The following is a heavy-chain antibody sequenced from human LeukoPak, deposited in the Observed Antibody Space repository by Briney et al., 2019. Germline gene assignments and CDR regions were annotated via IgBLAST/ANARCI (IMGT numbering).Heavy chain of an antibody. CDR3: ASVYKNGMDV. V-gene: IGHV1-46*01. J-gene: IGHJ6*02. Sequence: GASVKVSCKASGYTLTSYYLHWVRQAPGQGLEWMAIINPSGDTTSHAQKFQGRVTMTRDTSASTVYMELSSLRSEDPAVYYCASVYKNGMDVWGQGTTVTVSS. CDR1: GYTLTSYY. CDR2: INPSGDTT. D-gene: IGHD5-24*01.